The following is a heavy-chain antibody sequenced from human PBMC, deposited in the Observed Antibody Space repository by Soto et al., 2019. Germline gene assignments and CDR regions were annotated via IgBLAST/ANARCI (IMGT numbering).Heavy chain of an antibody. CDR2: IIPILGIA. V-gene: IGHV1-69*02. CDR1: GGTFSSYT. CDR3: AAIRDGVDRDNCSGGSCLSPYDAFDI. Sequence: ASVKVSCKASGGTFSSYTISWVRQAPGQGLEWMGRIIPILGIANYAQKFQGRVTITADKSTGTAYMELSSLRSEDTAVYYCAAIRDGVDRDNCSGGSCLSPYDAFDIWGQGTMVTVSS. J-gene: IGHJ3*02. D-gene: IGHD2-15*01.